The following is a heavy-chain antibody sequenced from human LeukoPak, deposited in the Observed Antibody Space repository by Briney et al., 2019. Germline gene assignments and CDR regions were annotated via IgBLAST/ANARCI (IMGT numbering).Heavy chain of an antibody. CDR3: ARGPEIAAASSNSDAFDI. D-gene: IGHD6-13*01. J-gene: IGHJ3*02. CDR2: INHSGST. CDR1: GGSFSGCY. V-gene: IGHV4-34*01. Sequence: SETLSLTCAVYGGSFSGCYWSWIRQPPGKGLEWIGEINHSGSTNYNPSLKSRVTISVDTSKNQFSLKLSSVTAADTAVYYCARGPEIAAASSNSDAFDIWGQGTMVTVSS.